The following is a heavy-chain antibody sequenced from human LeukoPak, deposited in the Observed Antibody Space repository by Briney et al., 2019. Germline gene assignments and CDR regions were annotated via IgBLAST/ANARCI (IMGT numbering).Heavy chain of an antibody. J-gene: IGHJ6*03. CDR2: INSDGSST. CDR1: GFTFSSYW. CDR3: ARAPVLRFLEGYYYMDV. Sequence: GGSLRLSCAASGFTFSSYWMHWVRQAPGKGLVWFSRINSDGSSTSYADSVKGRFTISRDNAKNTLYLQMNSLRAEDTAVYYCARAPVLRFLEGYYYMDVWGKGTTVTVSS. V-gene: IGHV3-74*01. D-gene: IGHD3-3*01.